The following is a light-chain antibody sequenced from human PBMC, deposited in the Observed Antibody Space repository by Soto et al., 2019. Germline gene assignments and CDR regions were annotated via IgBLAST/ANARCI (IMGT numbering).Light chain of an antibody. CDR3: QQTNSFPWT. CDR1: QNINSW. Sequence: DIQMTQSPSSVSASVGDRVTITCRARQNINSWLAWYQQKPGKAPKLLIYAASSLQSGVPSRFSGSGSGTEVTLTISSLQPEELATYYCQQTNSFPWTFGQGTKVEIK. V-gene: IGKV1-12*01. J-gene: IGKJ1*01. CDR2: AAS.